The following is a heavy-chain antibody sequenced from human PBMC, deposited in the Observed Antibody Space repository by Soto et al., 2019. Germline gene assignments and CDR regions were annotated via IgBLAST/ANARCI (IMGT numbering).Heavy chain of an antibody. Sequence: EVQLVQSGAEVKKPGESLKISCKGSGYSFTSYWIGWVRQMPGKGLEWMGLIYPGDSDTRYSPSFQGQVTISADRSISTAYLQWSSLKASDTAMYDCARQGRYGGNGGDAFDIWGQGTMVTVSS. D-gene: IGHD4-17*01. CDR2: IYPGDSDT. CDR1: GYSFTSYW. V-gene: IGHV5-51*01. J-gene: IGHJ3*02. CDR3: ARQGRYGGNGGDAFDI.